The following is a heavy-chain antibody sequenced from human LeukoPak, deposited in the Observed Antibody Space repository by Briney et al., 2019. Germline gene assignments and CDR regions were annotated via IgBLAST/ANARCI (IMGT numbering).Heavy chain of an antibody. CDR3: ARNGSYYGSALDY. V-gene: IGHV3-20*04. J-gene: IGHJ4*02. D-gene: IGHD3-10*01. CDR2: INWNGGST. CDR1: GFTFSNFW. Sequence: GGSLRLSCAASGFTFSNFWMHWVRQAPGKGLEWVSGINWNGGSTGYADSVKGRFTISRDNAKNSLYLQMNSLRAEDTALYYCARNGSYYGSALDYWGQGTLVTVSS.